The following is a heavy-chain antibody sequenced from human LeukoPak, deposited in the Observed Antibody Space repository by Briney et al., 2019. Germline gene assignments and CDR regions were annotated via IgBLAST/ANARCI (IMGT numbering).Heavy chain of an antibody. CDR1: GGSISSYY. CDR2: IYYSGST. Sequence: SETLSLTCTVSGGSISSYYWSWIRQPPGKGLEWIGYIYYSGSTNYNPSLKSRVTISIDTSKNQFSLKLSSVTAADTAVYYCASAANSGYIFYYWGQGTLVTVSS. V-gene: IGHV4-59*01. D-gene: IGHD5-12*01. J-gene: IGHJ4*02. CDR3: ASAANSGYIFYY.